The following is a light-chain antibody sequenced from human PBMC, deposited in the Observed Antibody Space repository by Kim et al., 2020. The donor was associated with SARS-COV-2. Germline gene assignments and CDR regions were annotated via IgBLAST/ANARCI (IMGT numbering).Light chain of an antibody. CDR1: QSISSTY. CDR2: GAS. J-gene: IGKJ2*01. Sequence: EIVLTQSPDTLSLSPGERATLSCRASQSISSTYLGWYQQKPGQAPRLLIYGASSRATGIPDRFSGSGSGTDFTLTISRLEPEDFAMYYCQHYGSPRYTFGQGTKLEI. CDR3: QHYGSPRYT. V-gene: IGKV3-20*01.